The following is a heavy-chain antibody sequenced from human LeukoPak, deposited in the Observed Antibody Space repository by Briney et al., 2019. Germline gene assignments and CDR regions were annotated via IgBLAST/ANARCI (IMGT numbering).Heavy chain of an antibody. CDR2: IIPIFGTA. Sequence: SVKVSCKASGGTFSSYAISWVRQAPGQGLEWMGGIIPIFGTANYAPKFQGRVTITADESTSTAYMELSSLKASDTAMYYCARLGVRASITMVRGVTDNWGQGTLVTVSS. CDR3: ARLGVRASITMVRGVTDN. D-gene: IGHD3-10*01. CDR1: GGTFSSYA. J-gene: IGHJ4*02. V-gene: IGHV1-69*13.